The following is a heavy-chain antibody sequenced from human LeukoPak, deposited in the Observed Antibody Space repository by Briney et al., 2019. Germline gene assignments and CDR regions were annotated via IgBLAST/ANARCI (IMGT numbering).Heavy chain of an antibody. V-gene: IGHV1-2*02. CDR3: ARVTCSGGSCYHTTFDY. J-gene: IGHJ4*02. CDR1: GYTFTGYY. Sequence: GASVKVSCKASGYTFTGYYMHWVRQAPGQGLEWMGWINPNSGGTNYAQKFQGRVTMTRDTSISTAYMELSRLRSDDTAVYYCARVTCSGGSCYHTTFDYWGQGTLVTVSS. D-gene: IGHD2-15*01. CDR2: INPNSGGT.